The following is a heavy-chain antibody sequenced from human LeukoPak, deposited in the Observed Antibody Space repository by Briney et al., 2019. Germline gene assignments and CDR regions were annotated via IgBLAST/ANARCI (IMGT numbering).Heavy chain of an antibody. CDR2: IYYSGST. Sequence: SETLSLTCTVSGGSISSSSYYWGWIRQPPGKGLEWIGYIYYSGSTNYNPSLKSRVTISVDTSKNQFSLKLSSVTAADTAVYYCARGVAPDSGWYHFYGSVVWFDPWGQGTLVTVSS. J-gene: IGHJ5*02. CDR1: GGSISSSSYY. V-gene: IGHV4-61*05. D-gene: IGHD6-19*01. CDR3: ARGVAPDSGWYHFYGSVVWFDP.